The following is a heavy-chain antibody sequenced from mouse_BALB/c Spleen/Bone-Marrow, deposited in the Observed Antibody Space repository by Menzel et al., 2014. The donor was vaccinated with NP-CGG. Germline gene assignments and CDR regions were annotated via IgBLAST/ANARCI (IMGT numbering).Heavy chain of an antibody. CDR3: ARRAYGGSYGFAY. CDR2: INPSTGYT. CDR1: GYTFTSYW. Sequence: VQLQESGAELAKPGASVKMSCKASGYTFTSYWMHWVKQRPGQGLEWIGYINPSTGYTEYNQKFMDKATLTADKSSSTAYMQLSSLTSEDSAVYYCARRAYGGSYGFAYWGQGTLVTVSA. J-gene: IGHJ3*01. V-gene: IGHV1-7*01. D-gene: IGHD1-1*01.